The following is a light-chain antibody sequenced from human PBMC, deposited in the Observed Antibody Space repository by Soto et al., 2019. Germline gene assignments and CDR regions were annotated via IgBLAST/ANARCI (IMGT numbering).Light chain of an antibody. CDR1: SSNIGSNY. CDR2: RNN. Sequence: QSVPTQPPSASGTPGQRVTISCFGSSSNIGSNYVYWYQQLPGTAPKLLIYRNNQRPSGVPDRFSGSKSGTSASLAIGGLRSEDEADYYCASWDDSLSGPVFGGGTKLTVL. J-gene: IGLJ2*01. CDR3: ASWDDSLSGPV. V-gene: IGLV1-47*01.